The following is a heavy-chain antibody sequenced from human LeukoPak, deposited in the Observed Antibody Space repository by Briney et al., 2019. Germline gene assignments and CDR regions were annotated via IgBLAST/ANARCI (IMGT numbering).Heavy chain of an antibody. J-gene: IGHJ4*02. V-gene: IGHV1-69*04. D-gene: IGHD5-24*01. CDR1: GGTFSSYA. Sequence: GASVKVSCKASGGTFSSYAISWVRQAPGQGLEWMGRIIPILGIANYAQKFQGRVTITADKSTSTAYMELSSLRSEDTAVYYCASLWLHHPFDYWGQGTLVTVSS. CDR3: ASLWLHHPFDY. CDR2: IIPILGIA.